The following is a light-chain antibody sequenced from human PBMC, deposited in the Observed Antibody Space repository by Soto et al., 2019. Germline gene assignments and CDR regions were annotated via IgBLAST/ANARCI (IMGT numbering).Light chain of an antibody. CDR2: GSS. CDR1: QRISISY. V-gene: IGKV3-20*01. Sequence: EIVLTQSPGTLSVSPGEGATLSCRASQRISISYLAWYQQKPGQAPRLLIYGSSTRATGIPDRVSGSGSETDFTLTISRLEPEDFAVYYCQQYGGSPWTFGQGTKLDIK. CDR3: QQYGGSPWT. J-gene: IGKJ1*01.